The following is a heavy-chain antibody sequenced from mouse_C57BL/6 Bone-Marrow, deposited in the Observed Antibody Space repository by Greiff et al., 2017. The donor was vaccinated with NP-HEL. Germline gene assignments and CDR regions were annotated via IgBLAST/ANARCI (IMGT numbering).Heavy chain of an antibody. CDR2: IRYDGST. CDR3: ASCTVVATYWDFDV. J-gene: IGHJ1*03. CDR1: GYSITSGYY. V-gene: IGHV3-6*01. D-gene: IGHD1-1*01. Sequence: EVKLQESGPGLVKPSQSLSLSCSATGYSITSGYYWNWIRQFPGNKLEWMGYIRYDGSTNYNQSLKNRISITRDTSTNQFFRKLNSVTTEDTATYYCASCTVVATYWDFDVWGTGTTVTVSS.